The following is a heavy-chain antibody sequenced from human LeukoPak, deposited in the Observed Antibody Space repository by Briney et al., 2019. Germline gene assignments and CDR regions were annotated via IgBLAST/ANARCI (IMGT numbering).Heavy chain of an antibody. V-gene: IGHV1-18*01. CDR2: ISAYNGNT. Sequence: ASVKVSCKASGYTFSSYGISWVRQAPGQGLEWMGWISAYNGNTNYAQKVQGSVTMTTDTYTSTAYMELRSLRSDDTAVYYCAREQVGATSAFDIWGQGTMVTVSS. D-gene: IGHD1-26*01. CDR1: GYTFSSYG. J-gene: IGHJ3*02. CDR3: AREQVGATSAFDI.